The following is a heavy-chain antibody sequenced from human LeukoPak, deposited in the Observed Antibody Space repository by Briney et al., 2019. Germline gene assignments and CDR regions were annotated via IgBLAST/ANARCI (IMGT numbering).Heavy chain of an antibody. CDR3: ARDDLGYSYGDESFDY. J-gene: IGHJ4*02. Sequence: ASVTVSCKASGGTFSSYAISWVRQAPGQGLEWMGGIIPIFGTANYAQKFQGRVTITADESTSTAYMELSSLRSEDTAVYYCARDDLGYSYGDESFDYWGQGTLVTVSS. V-gene: IGHV1-69*13. CDR2: IIPIFGTA. CDR1: GGTFSSYA. D-gene: IGHD5-18*01.